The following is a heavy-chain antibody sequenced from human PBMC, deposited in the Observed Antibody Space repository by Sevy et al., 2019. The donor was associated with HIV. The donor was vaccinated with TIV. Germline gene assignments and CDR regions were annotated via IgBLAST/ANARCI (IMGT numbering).Heavy chain of an antibody. CDR1: GFTFGDYY. J-gene: IGHJ3*01. Sequence: GGSLRLSCVGSGFTFGDYYISWIRQAPGKGLECVAYISSRSSFTNYTDSVRGRFTISRDNAKNEVFRKRNSLRAEDTGVYYCARGAYDVWGQGTTVTVSS. CDR2: ISSRSSFT. CDR3: ARGAYDV. V-gene: IGHV3-11*06.